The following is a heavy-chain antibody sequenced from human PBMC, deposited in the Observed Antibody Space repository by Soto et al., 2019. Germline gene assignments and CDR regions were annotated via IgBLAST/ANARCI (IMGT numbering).Heavy chain of an antibody. CDR1: GFTFSSYS. CDR3: ARAPRISGWVFDY. J-gene: IGHJ4*02. Sequence: GGSLRLSCAASGFTFSSYSMNWVRQAPGKGLEWVSSISSSSSYIYYADSVKGRFTISRDNAKNSLYLQMNSLRAEDTAVYYCARAPRISGWVFDYWGQGTLVTVSS. D-gene: IGHD6-19*01. V-gene: IGHV3-21*01. CDR2: ISSSSSYI.